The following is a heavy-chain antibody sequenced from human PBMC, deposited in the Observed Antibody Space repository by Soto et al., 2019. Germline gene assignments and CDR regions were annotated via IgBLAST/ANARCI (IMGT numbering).Heavy chain of an antibody. J-gene: IGHJ4*02. D-gene: IGHD6-6*01. V-gene: IGHV4-34*01. Sequence: SETLSLTCAVYGGSFSGYYWSWIRQPPGKGLEWIGEINHSGSTNYNPSLKSRVTISVDTSKNQFSLKLSSVTAADTAVYYCASTRARPKLQYYFDYWGQGTLVTVSS. CDR3: ASTRARPKLQYYFDY. CDR1: GGSFSGYY. CDR2: INHSGST.